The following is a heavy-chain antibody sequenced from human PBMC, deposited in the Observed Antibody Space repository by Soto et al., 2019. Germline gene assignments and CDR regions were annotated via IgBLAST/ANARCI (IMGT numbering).Heavy chain of an antibody. CDR3: ARGVGYCISTSCPRRGWFDP. Sequence: QVQLVQSGAEVKKPGASVKVSCKASGYTFTSYDINWVRQATGQGLEWMGWMNPNSGNTGYAQKFQGRVTMTRNTSISTAYRELSSLRSEDTAVYYCARGVGYCISTSCPRRGWFDPWGQGTLVTVSS. J-gene: IGHJ5*02. V-gene: IGHV1-8*01. CDR2: MNPNSGNT. CDR1: GYTFTSYD. D-gene: IGHD2-2*01.